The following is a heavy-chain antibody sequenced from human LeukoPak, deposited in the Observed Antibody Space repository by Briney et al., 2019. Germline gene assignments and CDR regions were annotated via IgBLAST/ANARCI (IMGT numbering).Heavy chain of an antibody. CDR1: GYSFTGYW. Sequence: GESLKISCKGSGYSFTGYWLAWVRQMPGKGLEWMGIIYPGDSDIKYSPSFQGQVTISTDRSISTAYLQWSSLKASDTATYYCARHPSKAALLDSWGQGTLVTVSP. J-gene: IGHJ4*02. D-gene: IGHD6-6*01. V-gene: IGHV5-51*01. CDR3: ARHPSKAALLDS. CDR2: IYPGDSDI.